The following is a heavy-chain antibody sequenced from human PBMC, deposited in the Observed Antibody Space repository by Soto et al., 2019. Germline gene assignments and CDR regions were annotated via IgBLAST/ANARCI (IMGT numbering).Heavy chain of an antibody. CDR3: ATIVGANDY. Sequence: SETLSLTCTVSRASIYTYSWTWIRQPAGKGLQWIGHIYSSGSANYSPSLKSRVSMSVDSSKNQISLKLSSVTAADTAVYYCATIVGANDYWGQGTLVTVSS. CDR1: RASIYTYS. V-gene: IGHV4-4*07. J-gene: IGHJ4*02. D-gene: IGHD1-26*01. CDR2: IYSSGSA.